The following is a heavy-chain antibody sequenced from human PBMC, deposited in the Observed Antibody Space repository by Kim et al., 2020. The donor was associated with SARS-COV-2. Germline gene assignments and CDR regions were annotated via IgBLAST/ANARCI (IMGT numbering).Heavy chain of an antibody. CDR3: ARGDIVVVPGARWGDKFYYYYFMDV. Sequence: GGSLRLSCAASGFTFSSYDMHWVRQATGKGLEWVSAIGTAGDTYYPGSVKGRFTISRENAKNSLYLQMNSLRAGDTAVYYCARGDIVVVPGARWGDKFYYYYFMDVWGKGTTVTVSS. D-gene: IGHD2-2*01. J-gene: IGHJ6*03. CDR1: GFTFSSYD. V-gene: IGHV3-13*01. CDR2: IGTAGDT.